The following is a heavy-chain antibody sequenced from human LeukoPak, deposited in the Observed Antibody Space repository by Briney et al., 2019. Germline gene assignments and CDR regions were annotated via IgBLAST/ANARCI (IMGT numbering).Heavy chain of an antibody. CDR3: AARNGGPYYFDY. CDR2: ITGRGGST. J-gene: IGHJ4*02. CDR1: GFTFSSHA. D-gene: IGHD7-27*01. V-gene: IGHV3-23*01. Sequence: GGSLILSCAASGFTFSSHAMTWVRQAPGKGLEWVSSITGRGGSTYYADSVKGRFTISRDNSKNTVYLQMNSLRAEDTAVYYCAARNGGPYYFDYWGRGTLVTVSS.